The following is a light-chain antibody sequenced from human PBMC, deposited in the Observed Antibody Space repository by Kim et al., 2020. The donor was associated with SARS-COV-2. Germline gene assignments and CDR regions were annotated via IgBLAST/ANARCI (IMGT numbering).Light chain of an antibody. J-gene: IGKJ2*01. CDR2: GIS. CDR1: QSVTSSS. CDR3: QQYGSSPYT. Sequence: EIVLTQSPGTLSLSPGDRAALSCRASQSVTSSSLAWYQQKPGRAPRLLIYGISRRAAGVPDRFTGSGSGADFTLTISRLEPEDFAVFYCQQYGSSPYTFGQGTKVDIK. V-gene: IGKV3-20*01.